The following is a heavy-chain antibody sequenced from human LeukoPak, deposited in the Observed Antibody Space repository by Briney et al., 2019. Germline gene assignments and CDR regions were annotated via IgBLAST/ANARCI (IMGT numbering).Heavy chain of an antibody. CDR2: ISGSGGST. CDR1: GFTFSSYA. V-gene: IGHV3-23*01. CDR3: AKDRDVVVVAAMPLDY. Sequence: GGSLRLSCAASGFTFSSYAMSWVRQAPGKGLEWVSAISGSGGSTYYADSVKGRFTISRDNSKNTLYLQMNSLRAEDTAVYYCAKDRDVVVVAAMPLDYWGQGTLVTVSS. D-gene: IGHD2-15*01. J-gene: IGHJ4*02.